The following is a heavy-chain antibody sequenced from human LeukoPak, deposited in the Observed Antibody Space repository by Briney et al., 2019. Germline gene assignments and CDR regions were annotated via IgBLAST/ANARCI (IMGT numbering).Heavy chain of an antibody. Sequence: SETLSLTCTVSGGSISSRSYYWGWIRQPPGKGLEWIGSIYYSGSTYYNPSLKSRVTISVDTSKNQFSLKLSSVTAADTAVYYCARHEDPTIFGVVIIPVWGQGTLVTVSS. CDR2: IYYSGST. V-gene: IGHV4-39*01. CDR1: GGSISSRSYY. D-gene: IGHD3-3*01. J-gene: IGHJ4*02. CDR3: ARHEDPTIFGVVIIPV.